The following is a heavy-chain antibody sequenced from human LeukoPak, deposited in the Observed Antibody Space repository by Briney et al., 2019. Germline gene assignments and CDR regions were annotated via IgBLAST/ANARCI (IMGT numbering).Heavy chain of an antibody. V-gene: IGHV4-59*08. CDR3: ARHSSSSTFYGMDV. CDR1: GGSISSYY. CDR2: IYYSGST. Sequence: PPETLSLTCTVSGGSISSYYWSWIRQPPGKGLEWIGYIYYSGSTNYNPSLKSRVTISVDTSKNQFSLKLSSVTAADTAVYYCARHSSSSTFYGMDVWGQGTTVTVSS. D-gene: IGHD6-13*01. J-gene: IGHJ6*02.